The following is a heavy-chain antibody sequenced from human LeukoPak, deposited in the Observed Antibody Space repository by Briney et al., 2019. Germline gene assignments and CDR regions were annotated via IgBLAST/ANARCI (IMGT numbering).Heavy chain of an antibody. Sequence: ASVKVSCKASGYTFTSYGISWVRQAPGQGLEWMGWISAYNGNTSYAQKLQGRVTMTTDTSTSTAYMELRSLRSDDTAVYYCARETYDSSGYYRYYFDYWGQGTLVTVSS. V-gene: IGHV1-18*01. J-gene: IGHJ4*02. CDR2: ISAYNGNT. CDR1: GYTFTSYG. D-gene: IGHD3-22*01. CDR3: ARETYDSSGYYRYYFDY.